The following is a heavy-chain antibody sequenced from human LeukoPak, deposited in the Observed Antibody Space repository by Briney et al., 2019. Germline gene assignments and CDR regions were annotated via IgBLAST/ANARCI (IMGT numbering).Heavy chain of an antibody. D-gene: IGHD2-15*01. CDR2: IYTNGST. V-gene: IGHV4-4*07. CDR3: ARVDLRAAYFDY. J-gene: IGHJ4*02. Sequence: SETLSLTCTVSGGSISSYYWSWIRQPAGKGLEWIGRIYTNGSTGYNPSLKSRVTMSVDTSKNQFSLKLSSVTAADTAVYYCARVDLRAAYFDYWGQGTLVTVSS. CDR1: GGSISSYY.